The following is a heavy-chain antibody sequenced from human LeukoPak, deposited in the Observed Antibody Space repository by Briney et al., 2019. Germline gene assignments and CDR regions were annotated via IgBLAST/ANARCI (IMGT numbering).Heavy chain of an antibody. V-gene: IGHV4-59*01. Sequence: SETLSLTCTVSGGSISSYYWSWVRQPPGKGLEWIGYIYYSGSTNYNPSLKSRVTISVDTSKNQFSLKLSSVTAADTAVYYCARVGGGNGAFDIWGQGTMVTVSS. CDR3: ARVGGGNGAFDI. J-gene: IGHJ3*02. CDR2: IYYSGST. D-gene: IGHD4-23*01. CDR1: GGSISSYY.